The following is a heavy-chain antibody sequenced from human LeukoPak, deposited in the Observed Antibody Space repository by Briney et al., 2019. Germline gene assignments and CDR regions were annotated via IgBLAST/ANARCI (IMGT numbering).Heavy chain of an antibody. CDR1: GFTFSSYS. Sequence: PGGSLRLSCAASGFTFSSYSMNWVRQAPGKGLEWVSSISSSSTYIYYADSVKGRFTISRDNAKNSLYLRMNSLRVEDTAVYYCARWSDELLFDPWGQGTLVTVSS. J-gene: IGHJ5*02. CDR2: ISSSSTYI. V-gene: IGHV3-21*01. CDR3: ARWSDELLFDP. D-gene: IGHD1-26*01.